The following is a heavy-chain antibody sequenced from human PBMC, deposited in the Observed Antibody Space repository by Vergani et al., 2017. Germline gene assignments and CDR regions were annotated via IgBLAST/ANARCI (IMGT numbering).Heavy chain of an antibody. CDR1: GDSVISTDYH. D-gene: IGHD1-14*01. CDR2: MDYSGIT. Sequence: QVQLQESGPGLVKPSETLSLTCTVSGDSVISTDYHCGWIRQPPGKGLEWIGSMDYSGITSYNPSLESRISISFETPKNQFSLRLTSVTAADTAVDYCASNRGACRAAYGHSYDFWGPGTLVGVSS. J-gene: IGHJ4*02. CDR3: ASNRGACRAAYGHSYDF. V-gene: IGHV4-39*01.